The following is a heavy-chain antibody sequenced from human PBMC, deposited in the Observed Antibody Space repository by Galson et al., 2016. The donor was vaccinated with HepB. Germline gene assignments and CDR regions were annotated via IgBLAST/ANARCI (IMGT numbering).Heavy chain of an antibody. V-gene: IGHV3-53*01. J-gene: IGHJ3*02. CDR3: ATVGGSSYGARNDGFDI. Sequence: SLRLSCATVGLPVSDEYMTWVRLVPGKGLEWVSLFYRGGNTYYADSVKGRFTDWRDDSKKTIYLQMNYLSAADTAVYYCATVGGSSYGARNDGFDIWGHGTMVTVAS. D-gene: IGHD5-18*01. CDR2: FYRGGNT. CDR1: GLPVSDEY.